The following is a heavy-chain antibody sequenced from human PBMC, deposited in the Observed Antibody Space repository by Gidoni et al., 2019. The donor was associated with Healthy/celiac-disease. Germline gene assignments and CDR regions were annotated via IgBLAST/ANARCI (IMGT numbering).Heavy chain of an antibody. CDR1: GFTYSSDA. CDR2: ISYDGSNK. CDR3: SAGPDY. D-gene: IGHD6-19*01. J-gene: IGHJ4*02. V-gene: IGHV3-30-3*01. Sequence: QVQLVEFGGGVVQPGGSRRLSCAASGFTYSSDAMHWVRQAPGKGLEWVAVISYDGSNKYYADSVKGRFTISRDNSKNTLYLQMNSLIAEDTAVYYCSAGPDYWGQGTLVTVSS.